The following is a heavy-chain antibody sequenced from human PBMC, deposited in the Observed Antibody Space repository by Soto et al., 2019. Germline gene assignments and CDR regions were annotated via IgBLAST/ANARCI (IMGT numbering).Heavy chain of an antibody. Sequence: QVQLQESGPGLVKPSQTLSLTCTVSGGSISSGGYYWSWIRQHPGKGLEWIGYIYYSGSTYYNPSLKRRVTISVDTSKSQVSLELRSVTAADTAVYYWAGIDSGSPGGTLRYWGQGTVVNVSS. CDR1: GGSISSGGYY. D-gene: IGHD1-26*01. J-gene: IGHJ4*02. CDR2: IYYSGST. CDR3: AGIDSGSPGGTLRY. V-gene: IGHV4-31*03.